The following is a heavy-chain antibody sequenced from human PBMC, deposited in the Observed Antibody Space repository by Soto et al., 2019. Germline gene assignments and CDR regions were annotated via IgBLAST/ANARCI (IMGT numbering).Heavy chain of an antibody. Sequence: GGSLRLACVASGFAFKNYEMNWVRQAPGKGLEWISYISNSGNTIYVADSMRGRFTISRDNAKNSLFLQMNSLRADDTAVYYCARDIDNRDYYYGLDVSGQGTTVTVSS. V-gene: IGHV3-48*03. CDR2: ISNSGNTI. J-gene: IGHJ6*02. CDR3: ARDIDNRDYYYGLDV. D-gene: IGHD1-20*01. CDR1: GFAFKNYE.